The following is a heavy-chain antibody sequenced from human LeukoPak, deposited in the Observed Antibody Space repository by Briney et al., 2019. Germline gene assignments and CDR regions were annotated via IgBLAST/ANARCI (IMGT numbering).Heavy chain of an antibody. D-gene: IGHD6-13*01. Sequence: GGSLRLSCAASGFIVSSNYMSWVRQAPGKGLEWVSVIYSGGSTYYADSVKSRFTISRDNSKNTLYLQMNSLRAEDTAVYYCARAAGTGWFDPWGQGTLVTVSS. CDR3: ARAAGTGWFDP. J-gene: IGHJ5*02. CDR2: IYSGGST. V-gene: IGHV3-53*01. CDR1: GFIVSSNY.